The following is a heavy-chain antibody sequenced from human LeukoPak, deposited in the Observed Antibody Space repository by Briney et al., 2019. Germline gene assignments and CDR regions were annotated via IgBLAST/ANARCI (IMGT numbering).Heavy chain of an antibody. CDR3: ARVSGWYSWHLDL. CDR2: ISYDGSNK. Sequence: QPGRSLRLSCAASGFTFSSYAMHWVRQAPGKGLEWVAVISYDGSNKYYADSVKGRFTISRDNSKNTLYLQMNSLRAEDTALYYCARVSGWYSWHLDLWGRGTLVTVSS. J-gene: IGHJ2*01. CDR1: GFTFSSYA. V-gene: IGHV3-30-3*01. D-gene: IGHD6-19*01.